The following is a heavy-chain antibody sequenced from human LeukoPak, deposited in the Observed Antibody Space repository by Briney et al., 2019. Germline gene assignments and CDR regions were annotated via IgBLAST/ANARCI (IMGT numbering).Heavy chain of an antibody. CDR1: GFTFSSYA. V-gene: IGHV3-23*01. D-gene: IGHD1-1*01. Sequence: GGSLRLSCAASGFTFSSYAISWFRQAPGKGLEWVSSITGTSAGTYYTYSVKGRFTISRDNSKNTLYLQMNSLRAEDTAVYFCARERLERRLSFDYWGQGTLVTVSS. CDR2: ITGTSAGT. CDR3: ARERLERRLSFDY. J-gene: IGHJ4*02.